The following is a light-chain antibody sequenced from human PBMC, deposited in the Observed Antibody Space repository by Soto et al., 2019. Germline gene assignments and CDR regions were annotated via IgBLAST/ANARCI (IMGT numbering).Light chain of an antibody. CDR3: SLYTSSSTVA. J-gene: IGLJ2*01. V-gene: IGLV2-18*01. Sequence: QSALTQPPCVSGSPGQSVTIPCTATSSDVGSYNRVSWYQQPPGTPPKLMIYEVSNRPSGVPDRFSGSKSGNTASLTISGLQAEDEADYYCSLYTSSSTVAFGGGTQLTVL. CDR1: SSDVGSYNR. CDR2: EVS.